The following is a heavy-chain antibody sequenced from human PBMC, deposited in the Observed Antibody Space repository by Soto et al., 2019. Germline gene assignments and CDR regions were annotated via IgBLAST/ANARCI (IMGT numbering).Heavy chain of an antibody. Sequence: SETLSLTCTVSGGSISSGGYYWSWIRQHPGKCLEWIGYIYYSGSTYYNPSLKSRVTISVDTSKNQFSLKLSSVTAADTAVYYCASHYDSSGYYYRGLDYWGQGTLVTVSS. V-gene: IGHV4-31*03. D-gene: IGHD3-22*01. J-gene: IGHJ4*02. CDR1: GGSISSGGYY. CDR3: ASHYDSSGYYYRGLDY. CDR2: IYYSGST.